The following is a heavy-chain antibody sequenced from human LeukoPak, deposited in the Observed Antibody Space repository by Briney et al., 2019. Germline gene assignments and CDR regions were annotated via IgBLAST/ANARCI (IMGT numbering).Heavy chain of an antibody. D-gene: IGHD6-19*01. Sequence: GGSLRLSCAASGFTFSSYWMSWVRQAPGKGLESVANIKQDGSEKYYVDSVKGRFTISRDNAKNSLYLQMNSLRAEDTALYYCAKAGIAVAGTLFDYWGQGTLVTVSS. CDR3: AKAGIAVAGTLFDY. J-gene: IGHJ4*02. CDR1: GFTFSSYW. CDR2: IKQDGSEK. V-gene: IGHV3-7*03.